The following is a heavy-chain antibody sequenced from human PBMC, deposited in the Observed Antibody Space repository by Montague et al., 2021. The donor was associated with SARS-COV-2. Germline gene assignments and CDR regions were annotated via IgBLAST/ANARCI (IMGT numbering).Heavy chain of an antibody. D-gene: IGHD6-19*01. V-gene: IGHV6-1*01. Sequence: KRYSDYAPSVRGRLTVNPDASKNEFSLELNYVTPEDTAVYYCVRYSGWFYFDFWGQGTLVTVSS. J-gene: IGHJ4*02. CDR3: VRYSGWFYFDF. CDR2: KRYS.